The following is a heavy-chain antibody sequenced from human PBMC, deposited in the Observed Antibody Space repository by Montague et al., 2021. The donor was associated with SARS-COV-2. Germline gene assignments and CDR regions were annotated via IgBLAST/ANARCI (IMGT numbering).Heavy chain of an antibody. D-gene: IGHD4-23*01. J-gene: IGHJ4*02. V-gene: IGHV2-5*02. CDR1: GFSLSTSGEG. CDR3: AHKVKWELYYFDY. CDR2: IFWDDDK. Sequence: AVMKPTQTLTLTCTVSGFSLSTSGEGVGWIRQPPGKALEWLALIFWDDDKRYSPSLKNRVTITKDTSKNQVVLRMTNMDPLDTATYYCAHKVKWELYYFDYWGQGTLVTVSS.